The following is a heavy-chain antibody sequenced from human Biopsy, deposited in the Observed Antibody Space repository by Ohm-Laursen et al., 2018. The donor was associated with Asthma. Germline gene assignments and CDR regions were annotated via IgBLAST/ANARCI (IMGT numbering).Heavy chain of an antibody. Sequence: SDTLSLTCTVSGGSMSSSSYSWGWIRQPPGKGLEWIGSISYTGNTDIPSLRSRVTLSVETSKNNFSLKLTSVTAADTAVFYCARHWNWGSFFDYWGQGMLVTVSS. CDR1: GGSMSSSSYS. D-gene: IGHD7-27*01. J-gene: IGHJ4*02. V-gene: IGHV4-39*01. CDR2: ISYTGNT. CDR3: ARHWNWGSFFDY.